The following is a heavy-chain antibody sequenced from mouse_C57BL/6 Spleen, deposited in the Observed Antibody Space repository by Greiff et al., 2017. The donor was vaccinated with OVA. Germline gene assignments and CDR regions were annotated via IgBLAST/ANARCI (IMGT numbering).Heavy chain of an antibody. V-gene: IGHV1-64*01. D-gene: IGHD1-1*01. CDR1: GYTFTSYW. Sequence: QVQLQQPGAELVKPGASVKLSCKASGYTFTSYWMHWVKQRPGQGLEWIGMIHPNSGSTNYNEKFKSKATLTVDKSSSTAYMQLSSLTSEDSAVYYCARHYLRYYYAMDYWGQGTSGTVSS. CDR2: IHPNSGST. J-gene: IGHJ4*01. CDR3: ARHYLRYYYAMDY.